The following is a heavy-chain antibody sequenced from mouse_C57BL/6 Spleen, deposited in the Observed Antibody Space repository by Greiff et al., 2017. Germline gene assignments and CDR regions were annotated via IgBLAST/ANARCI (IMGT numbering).Heavy chain of an antibody. D-gene: IGHD4-1*01. J-gene: IGHJ4*01. CDR3: ARSAGRDPMDY. CDR2: ISYSGST. V-gene: IGHV3-8*01. CDR1: GYSITSDY. Sequence: EVKVVESGPGLAKPSQTLSLTCSVTGYSITSDYWNWIRKFPGHKLEYMGYISYSGSTYYNPSLKSRISITPDTSKNQYYLQLNSVTTEDTATYYGARSAGRDPMDYWGQGTSVTVSS.